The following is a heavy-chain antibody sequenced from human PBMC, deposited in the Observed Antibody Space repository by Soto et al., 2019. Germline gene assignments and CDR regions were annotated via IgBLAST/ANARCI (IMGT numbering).Heavy chain of an antibody. Sequence: PSETLSLTCAVYGGSFSGYYWSWIRQPPGKWLEWIGEINHSGSTNYNPSLKSRVTISVDTSKNQFSLKLSSVTAADMAVYYCARVFDFWSGYYRYNWFDPWGQGXLVTVYS. J-gene: IGHJ5*02. D-gene: IGHD3-3*01. CDR2: INHSGST. V-gene: IGHV4-34*01. CDR3: ARVFDFWSGYYRYNWFDP. CDR1: GGSFSGYY.